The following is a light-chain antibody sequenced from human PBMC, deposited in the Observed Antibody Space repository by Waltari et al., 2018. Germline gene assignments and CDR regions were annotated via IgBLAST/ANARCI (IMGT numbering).Light chain of an antibody. CDR3: QHYVRLPAT. CDR2: GAS. V-gene: IGKV3-20*01. CDR1: QSVSRT. Sequence: EIVLTQSPGTLSLPPGERATLSCRASQSVSRTLAWYQQKPGQAPRRLIFGASNRATGIPDRFXGSXSGTDFSLIITRLEPXDXXMYXCQHYVRLPATFGQGTKVEIK. J-gene: IGKJ1*01.